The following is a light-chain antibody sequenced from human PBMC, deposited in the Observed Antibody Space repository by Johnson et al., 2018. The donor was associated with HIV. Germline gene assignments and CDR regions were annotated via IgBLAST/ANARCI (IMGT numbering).Light chain of an antibody. CDR2: ENN. V-gene: IGLV1-51*02. J-gene: IGLJ1*01. CDR1: SSNIGNNY. Sequence: QSVLTQPPSVSAAPGQKVTISCSGSSSNIGNNYVSWYQQLPGTAPKLLICENNKRPSGIPDRFSGSKSGTSATLDITGLQTGDEADYYCATWDTSLSAGGVFGTGTKVTVL. CDR3: ATWDTSLSAGGV.